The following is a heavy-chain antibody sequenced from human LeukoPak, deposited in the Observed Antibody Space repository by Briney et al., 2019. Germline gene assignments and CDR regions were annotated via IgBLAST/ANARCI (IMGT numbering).Heavy chain of an antibody. CDR2: TNPNSGNT. J-gene: IGHJ4*02. CDR1: GYTFTSYD. Sequence: ASVKVSCKASGYTFTSYDINWVRQATGQGLEWMGWTNPNSGNTGYAQKFQGRVTMTRNTSISTAYMELSSLRSEDTAVYYCARGLGDDFWSGYYSFVYWGQGTLVTVSS. D-gene: IGHD3-3*01. V-gene: IGHV1-8*01. CDR3: ARGLGDDFWSGYYSFVY.